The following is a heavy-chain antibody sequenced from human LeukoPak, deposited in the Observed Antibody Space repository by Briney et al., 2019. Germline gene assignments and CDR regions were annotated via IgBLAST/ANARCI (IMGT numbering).Heavy chain of an antibody. J-gene: IGHJ4*02. CDR2: IYYSGST. CDR1: GGSISSYY. V-gene: IGHV4-59*01. D-gene: IGHD5-12*01. CDR3: ARGVWSGYVYQYFDY. Sequence: SETLSLTCTVSGGSISSYYWSWIRQPPGKGLEWIGYIYYSGSTNYNPSLKSRVTISVDTSKNQFSLKLSSVTAADTAVYYCARGVWSGYVYQYFDYWGQGTLVTVSS.